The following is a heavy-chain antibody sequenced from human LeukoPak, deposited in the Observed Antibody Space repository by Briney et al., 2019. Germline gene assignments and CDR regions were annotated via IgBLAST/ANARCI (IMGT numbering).Heavy chain of an antibody. CDR1: GYTFTDDY. J-gene: IGHJ1*01. CDR3: TRDLGILPARS. V-gene: IGHV1-2*02. Sequence: ASVKVSCKASGYTFTDDYIHWVRQAPGQGLEWMGWIIPKSGGTNYAQKFQDRVTMTRDTSISTVYMELSRLGPDDTAMYYCTRDLGILPARSWGQGTLVTVSS. CDR2: IIPKSGGT. D-gene: IGHD2-2*01.